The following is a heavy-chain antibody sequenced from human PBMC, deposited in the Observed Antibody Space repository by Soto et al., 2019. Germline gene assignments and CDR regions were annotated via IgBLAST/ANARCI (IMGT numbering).Heavy chain of an antibody. J-gene: IGHJ6*02. CDR3: TRDAPEYYDFWSGYPSRYYYGMDV. CDR2: IRSKAYGGTT. Sequence: HPGGSLRLSCTASGFTFGDYAMSWVRQAPGKGLEWVGFIRSKAYGGTTEYAASVKGRFTISRDDSKSIAYLQMNSLKTEDTAVYYCTRDAPEYYDFWSGYPSRYYYGMDVWGQGTTVTVSS. D-gene: IGHD3-3*01. V-gene: IGHV3-49*04. CDR1: GFTFGDYA.